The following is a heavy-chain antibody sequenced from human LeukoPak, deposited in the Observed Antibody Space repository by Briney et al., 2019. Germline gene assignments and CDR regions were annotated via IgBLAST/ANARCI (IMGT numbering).Heavy chain of an antibody. CDR1: GFTFSSYW. CDR2: TKQDGSEK. V-gene: IGHV3-7*04. J-gene: IGHJ4*02. Sequence: GGSLRLSCAASGFTFSSYWMTWVRQAPGKGLEWVANTKQDGSEKYYVASVKGRFTISRDNAKNSLYLQMKSLRAEDTAVYYCASERITMTHWGQGTLVTVSS. CDR3: ASERITMTH. D-gene: IGHD3-22*01.